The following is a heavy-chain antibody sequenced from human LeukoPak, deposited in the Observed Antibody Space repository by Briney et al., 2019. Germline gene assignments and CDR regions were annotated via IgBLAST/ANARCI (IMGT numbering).Heavy chain of an antibody. CDR2: ISSSSSTI. D-gene: IGHD3-16*02. CDR3: AKFIGIPFRAFDI. J-gene: IGHJ3*02. CDR1: GFTFSSYS. V-gene: IGHV3-48*01. Sequence: GGSLRLSCAASGFTFSSYSMNWVRQAPGKGLEWVSYISSSSSTIYYADSVKGRFTISRDNSKNTLYLQMNSLRAEDTAVYYCAKFIGIPFRAFDIWGQGTMVTVSS.